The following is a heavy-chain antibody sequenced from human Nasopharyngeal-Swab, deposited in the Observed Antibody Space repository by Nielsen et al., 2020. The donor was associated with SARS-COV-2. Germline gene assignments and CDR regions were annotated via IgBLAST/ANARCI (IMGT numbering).Heavy chain of an antibody. Sequence: ASVKVSCKSSGYTFSRNDINWVRQATGQGLEWMGWMNPKSGDVGYAKKFQGRVTMTRNTSTTTAYMELSSLRHEDTAVYYCARGAFGLGHSWFDPWGQGTLVTVSS. V-gene: IGHV1-8*01. CDR3: ARGAFGLGHSWFDP. CDR2: MNPKSGDV. J-gene: IGHJ5*02. CDR1: GYTFSRND. D-gene: IGHD3-16*01.